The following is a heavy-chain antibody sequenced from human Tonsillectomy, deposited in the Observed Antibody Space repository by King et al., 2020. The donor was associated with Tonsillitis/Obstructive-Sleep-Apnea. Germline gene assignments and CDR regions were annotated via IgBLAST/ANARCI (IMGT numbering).Heavy chain of an antibody. CDR3: AREDPTGKIDY. Sequence: VQLVESGGGLVQPGGSLRLSRAASGFTFSSYWMHWVRQAPGKGLVWVSRINSDGSSTNYADSVKGRFTISRDNAKNTLYLQMNSLRAEDTAVYYCAREDPTGKIDYWDQGTLVTVSS. D-gene: IGHD1-1*01. J-gene: IGHJ4*02. CDR2: INSDGSST. V-gene: IGHV3-74*01. CDR1: GFTFSSYW.